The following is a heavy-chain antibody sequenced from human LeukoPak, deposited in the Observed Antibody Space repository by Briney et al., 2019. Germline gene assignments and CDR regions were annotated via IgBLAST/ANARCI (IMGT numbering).Heavy chain of an antibody. CDR2: IYYSGST. CDR1: GGSISSSSYY. CDR3: ARANYYDSSGVRY. Sequence: SETLSLTCTVSGGSISSSSYYWGWIRQPPGKGLEWIGSIYYSGSTYYNPSLKSRVTMSLDTSKNQFSLKVSSVTAADTALYYCARANYYDSSGVRYWGQGTLVTVSS. D-gene: IGHD3-22*01. V-gene: IGHV4-39*07. J-gene: IGHJ4*02.